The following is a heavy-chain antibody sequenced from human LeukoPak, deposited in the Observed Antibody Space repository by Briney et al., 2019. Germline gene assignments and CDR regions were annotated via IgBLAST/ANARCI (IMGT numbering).Heavy chain of an antibody. D-gene: IGHD3-22*01. Sequence: GGSLRLSCEASGFTVSSTHMVWVRQAPGKGLEWVSVTYTGGNSYYAGSVQGRFIISRDISKNTLYLQMNNLRAEDSAPYYCARGGRGSAAVVAPRSFDIWGQGTMVTVSS. J-gene: IGHJ3*02. CDR2: TYTGGNS. CDR3: ARGGRGSAAVVAPRSFDI. CDR1: GFTVSSTH. V-gene: IGHV3-53*01.